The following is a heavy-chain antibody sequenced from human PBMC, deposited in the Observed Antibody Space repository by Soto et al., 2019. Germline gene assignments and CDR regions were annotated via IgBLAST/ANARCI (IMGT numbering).Heavy chain of an antibody. V-gene: IGHV3-23*04. CDR1: GFTFDYYS. D-gene: IGHD3-16*02. J-gene: IGHJ4*02. Sequence: EPQLVESGGGLVQPGGSLRVSCATSGFTFDYYSMNWVRQAPGKGLEWVSGVSGSGAFTFYAASVEGRFTISRDSSKNTLYLQMNSLRVEDTARYYCAKEIYDLMGGNDRHSYTDYWGQGTLVTVYS. CDR3: AKEIYDLMGGNDRHSYTDY. CDR2: VSGSGAFT.